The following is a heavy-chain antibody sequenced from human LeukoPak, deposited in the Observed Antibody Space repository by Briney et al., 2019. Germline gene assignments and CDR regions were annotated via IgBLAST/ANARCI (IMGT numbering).Heavy chain of an antibody. CDR1: GYTFTSYG. CDR2: ISAYNGNT. D-gene: IGHD2-2*01. CDR3: ARRYCSSTSCYPPTY. Sequence: ASVKVSCKASGYTFTSYGISWVRQAPGQGLEWMGWISAYNGNTNYAQKLQGRVTITTDTSTSTAYMELRSLRSDDTAVYYCARRYCSSTSCYPPTYWGQGTLVTGSS. V-gene: IGHV1-18*01. J-gene: IGHJ4*02.